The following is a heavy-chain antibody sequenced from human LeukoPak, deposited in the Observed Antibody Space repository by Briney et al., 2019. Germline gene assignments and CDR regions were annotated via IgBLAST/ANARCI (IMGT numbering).Heavy chain of an antibody. J-gene: IGHJ6*02. V-gene: IGHV4-34*01. CDR3: ARTIVGATSRLYYYGMDV. D-gene: IGHD1-26*01. CDR2: INHSGST. Sequence: SETLSLTCAVYGGSFSGYYWSWIRQPPGKGLEWIGEINHSGSTNYNPSLKSRVTISVDTSKNQFSLKLSSVTAADTAVYYCARTIVGATSRLYYYGMDVWGQGTTVTVS. CDR1: GGSFSGYY.